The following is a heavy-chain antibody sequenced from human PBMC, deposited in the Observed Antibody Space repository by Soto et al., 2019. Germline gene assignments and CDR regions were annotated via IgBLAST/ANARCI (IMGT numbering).Heavy chain of an antibody. J-gene: IGHJ4*02. CDR1: GYTFSSYH. CDR3: ARDLPPVDY. Sequence: QIQLVQSGAEVKKPGASVKVSCKASGYTFSSYHITWVRQAPGQGLEWMGWVSAYNGNTNYAQNLQGRVTMTTDPPTSTAYMELRSLRSGDTAVYYCARDLPPVDYWGQGTLVTVSS. CDR2: VSAYNGNT. V-gene: IGHV1-18*01.